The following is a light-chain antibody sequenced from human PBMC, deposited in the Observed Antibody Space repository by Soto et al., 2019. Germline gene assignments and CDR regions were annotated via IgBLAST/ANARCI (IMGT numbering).Light chain of an antibody. CDR1: QSVSSN. V-gene: IGKV3-15*01. CDR3: HQYDNAPQT. CDR2: GAS. Sequence: EIVMTQSPATLSVSPGERATLSCRASQSVSSNLAWYQQKPGQAPRLLIYGASTRATGIPARFSGSGSGTEFTLTIRSLQSEDFAVYYCHQYDNAPQTYGQGTKVDI. J-gene: IGKJ2*01.